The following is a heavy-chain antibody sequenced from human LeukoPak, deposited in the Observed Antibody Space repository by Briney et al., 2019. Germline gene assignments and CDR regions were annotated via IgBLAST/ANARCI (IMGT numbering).Heavy chain of an antibody. CDR1: GFTFNYYD. D-gene: IGHD3-22*01. J-gene: IGHJ2*01. V-gene: IGHV3-13*01. CDR2: IRTTGGT. CDR3: ARGVSYYYDDSGHPGWYFDL. Sequence: GGSLRLSCAVSGFTFNYYDMHWVRQAPGKRLEWVSAIRTTGGTHYPDSVKGRFAMSREDAKNSVHLQMNTLRAGDTAVYYCARGVSYYYDDSGHPGWYFDLWGRGTLVTVSS.